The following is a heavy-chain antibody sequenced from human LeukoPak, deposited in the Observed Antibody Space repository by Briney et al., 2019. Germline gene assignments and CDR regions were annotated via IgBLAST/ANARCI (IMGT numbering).Heavy chain of an antibody. CDR3: ARSWYNSGGYLRFFDS. V-gene: IGHV3-23*01. J-gene: IGHJ4*02. Sequence: GGSLRLSCAASGFTFSNYGMTWVRQAPGKGLEWVSCMGDSGASTYYTDSVKGRFTVSRDNSKKTMDLQMNSLRGEDTAVYYCARSWYNSGGYLRFFDSWGQGIVVTVSS. CDR2: MGDSGAST. CDR1: GFTFSNYG. D-gene: IGHD6-19*01.